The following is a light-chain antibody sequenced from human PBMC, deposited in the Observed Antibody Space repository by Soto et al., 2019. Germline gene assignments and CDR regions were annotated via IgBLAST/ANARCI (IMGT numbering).Light chain of an antibody. V-gene: IGLV4-69*01. CDR3: QTWGTGIRV. J-gene: IGLJ3*02. Sequence: QSVLTQSPSASASLGASVKLTCTLSSGHSSYAIAWHQQQPEKGPRYLMKLNSDCSHSKGDGIPDLFSGSSSGAERYLTISSLQSDDEADYYCQTWGTGIRVFCGVTKLTVL. CDR1: SGHSSYA. CDR2: LNSDCSH.